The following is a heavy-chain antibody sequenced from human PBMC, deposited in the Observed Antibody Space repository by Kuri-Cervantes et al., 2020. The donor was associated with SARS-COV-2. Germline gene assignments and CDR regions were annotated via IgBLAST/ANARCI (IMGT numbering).Heavy chain of an antibody. CDR3: ARDLKTSRETDY. J-gene: IGHJ4*02. CDR2: ISSSSSHI. D-gene: IGHD3-10*01. Sequence: GESLKISCAVSGFTFSSYWMSWVRQAPGKGLEWVSSISSSSSHIYYADSVKGRFTISRDNAKNSLYLQMNSLRAEDTAVYYCARDLKTSRETDYWGQGTLVTVSS. CDR1: GFTFSSYW. V-gene: IGHV3-21*01.